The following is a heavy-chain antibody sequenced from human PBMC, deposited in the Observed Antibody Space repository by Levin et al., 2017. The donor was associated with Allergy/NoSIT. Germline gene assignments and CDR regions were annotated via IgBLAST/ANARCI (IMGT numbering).Heavy chain of an antibody. CDR2: IKSKTDGGTT. Sequence: AGGSLRLSCAASGFTFSNAWMSWVRQAPGKGLEWVGRIKSKTDGGTTDYAAPVKGRFTISRDDSKNTLYLQMNSLKTEDTAVYYCTTDSVVVVPAAMGKDYYYYMDVWGKGTTVTVSS. D-gene: IGHD2-2*01. V-gene: IGHV3-15*01. CDR1: GFTFSNAW. J-gene: IGHJ6*03. CDR3: TTDSVVVVPAAMGKDYYYYMDV.